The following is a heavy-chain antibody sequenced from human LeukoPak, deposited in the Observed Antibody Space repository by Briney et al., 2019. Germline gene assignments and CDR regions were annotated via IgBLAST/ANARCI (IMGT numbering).Heavy chain of an antibody. J-gene: IGHJ5*02. Sequence: GGSLRLSCAASGFTFSSYRMNWVRQAPGKGLEWVSCISSSSGYIYYADSAKGRFTISRDNAKNSLYLQMNSLRADDTAVYYCARERGYGGYKWFDPWGQGTLVTVSS. CDR3: ARERGYGGYKWFDP. CDR1: GFTFSSYR. CDR2: ISSSSGYI. V-gene: IGHV3-21*01. D-gene: IGHD5-12*01.